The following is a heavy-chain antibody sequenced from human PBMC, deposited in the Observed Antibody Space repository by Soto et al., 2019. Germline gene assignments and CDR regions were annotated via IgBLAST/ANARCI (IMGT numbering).Heavy chain of an antibody. CDR3: ARVRQGCSANNCYFDP. CDR1: GGSVRAPDW. J-gene: IGHJ5*01. D-gene: IGHD1-1*01. V-gene: IGHV4-4*02. CDR2: VHISGHS. Sequence: SETLSPTCTLSGGSVRAPDWWNWVRQSPDKGLEWIAEVHISGHSNYNPSHRSRVSVPIDSSKNQFYLNLNSVTAADTAICYFARVRQGCSANNCYFDPWGQGTQVTVSS.